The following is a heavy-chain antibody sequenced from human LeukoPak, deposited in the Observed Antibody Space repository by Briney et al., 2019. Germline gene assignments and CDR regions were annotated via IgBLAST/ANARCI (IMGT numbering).Heavy chain of an antibody. V-gene: IGHV4-38-2*02. J-gene: IGHJ4*02. CDR1: GYSISSGYY. Sequence: SETLSLTCTVSGYSISSGYYWGWIRQPPGKGLEWIGSIYHSGSTYYNPSLKSRVTISVDTSKNQFPLKLSSVTAADTAVYYCARDRHSGSYFESSRLYYFDYWGQGTLVTVSS. CDR3: ARDRHSGSYFESSRLYYFDY. CDR2: IYHSGST. D-gene: IGHD1-26*01.